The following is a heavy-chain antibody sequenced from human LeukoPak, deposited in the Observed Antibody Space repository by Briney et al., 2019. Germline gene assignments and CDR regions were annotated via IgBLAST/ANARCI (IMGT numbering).Heavy chain of an antibody. D-gene: IGHD3-10*01. CDR2: IYHSGST. J-gene: IGHJ4*02. CDR3: ARRQLASYYYGSGSYYFDY. Sequence: SETLSLTCAVSGGSISSGGYSWSWIRQPPGKGLEWIGYIYHSGSTYYNPSLKSRVTISVDTSKNQFSLKLSSVTAADTAVYYCARRQLASYYYGSGSYYFDYWGQGTLVTVSS. V-gene: IGHV4-30-2*01. CDR1: GGSISSGGYS.